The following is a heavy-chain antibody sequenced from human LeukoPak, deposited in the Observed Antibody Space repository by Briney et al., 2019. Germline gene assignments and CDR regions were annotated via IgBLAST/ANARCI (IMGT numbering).Heavy chain of an antibody. V-gene: IGHV1-2*02. Sequence: ASVKVSCKASGYTFTDYYMHWVRQAPGQGLEWMGWINPNSGGTSYAQKFQGRVTMTRDTSISTAYMDLSRLRSDDTAVYYCARGRFVVVPAATEFDPWGQGTLVTVSS. D-gene: IGHD2-2*01. CDR2: INPNSGGT. CDR3: ARGRFVVVPAATEFDP. CDR1: GYTFTDYY. J-gene: IGHJ5*02.